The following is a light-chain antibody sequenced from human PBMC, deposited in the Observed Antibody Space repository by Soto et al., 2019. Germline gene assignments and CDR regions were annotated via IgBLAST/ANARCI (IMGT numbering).Light chain of an antibody. V-gene: IGKV1-39*01. CDR1: QSISSY. Sequence: DIQMPQSPSSLSASVGDRVTITCRASQSISSYLNWYQQKPGKAPKLLIYAASSLQSGVPSRVSGRVSGTYFTLTISSLQPEDFATYYCQQSYSTPRRTFGQGTKVEIK. J-gene: IGKJ1*01. CDR2: AAS. CDR3: QQSYSTPRRT.